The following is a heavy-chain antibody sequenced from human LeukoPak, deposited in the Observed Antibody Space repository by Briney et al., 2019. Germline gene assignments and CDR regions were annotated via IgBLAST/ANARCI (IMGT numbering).Heavy chain of an antibody. J-gene: IGHJ6*02. CDR1: GYSFTSYW. CDR3: ARRDGYCSSTSCYADYYYGMDV. V-gene: IGHV5-51*01. CDR2: IYPGDSDT. D-gene: IGHD2-2*01. Sequence: PGESLKIPCQGSGYSFTSYWIGWVRQMPGKGLEWMGIIYPGDSDTTYSPSFQGQVTISADKSISTAYLQWSSLKASDTAMYYCARRDGYCSSTSCYADYYYGMDVWGQGTTVTVSS.